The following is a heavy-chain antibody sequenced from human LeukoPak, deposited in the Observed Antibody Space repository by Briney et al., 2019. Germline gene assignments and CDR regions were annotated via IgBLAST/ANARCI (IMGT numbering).Heavy chain of an antibody. D-gene: IGHD2/OR15-2a*01. CDR1: GFTLSSCA. V-gene: IGHV3-23*01. CDR3: AKCSRTCYLNGFDP. CDR2: ISVNGIDT. J-gene: IGHJ5*02. Sequence: GGSLRLSCVASGFTLSSCAMSWVRQAPGKGLEWVSAISVNGIDTEYADSVKGRFTISRDTSKNTLYLQMNSLRAEDTAVYYCAKCSRTCYLNGFDPWGQGTLVTVSS.